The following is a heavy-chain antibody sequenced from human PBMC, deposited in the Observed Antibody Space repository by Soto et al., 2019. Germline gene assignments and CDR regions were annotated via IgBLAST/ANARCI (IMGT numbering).Heavy chain of an antibody. CDR3: ARGGIVVVVAAPPQTYNWFDP. D-gene: IGHD2-15*01. CDR2: ISSSGSTI. J-gene: IGHJ5*02. V-gene: IGHV3-11*01. Sequence: GGSLRLSCAASGFTFSDYYMSWIRQAPGKGLEWVSYISSSGSTIYYADSVKGRFTISRDNAKNSLYLQMNSLRAEDTAVYYCARGGIVVVVAAPPQTYNWFDPWGQGTLVTVSS. CDR1: GFTFSDYY.